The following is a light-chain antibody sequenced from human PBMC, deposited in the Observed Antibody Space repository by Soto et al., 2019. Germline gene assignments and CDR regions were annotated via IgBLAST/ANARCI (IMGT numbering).Light chain of an antibody. Sequence: EIVMTQSPATLSVSPGERATLSCRASQSVNSNLACHQQKPGQAPSLLIYGSSTRATGVPARFSGSGSGTAFTLTISSLQSEDFAVYYCQQYNNWPPYTFGQGTKLVIK. CDR2: GSS. J-gene: IGKJ2*01. CDR1: QSVNSN. V-gene: IGKV3-15*01. CDR3: QQYNNWPPYT.